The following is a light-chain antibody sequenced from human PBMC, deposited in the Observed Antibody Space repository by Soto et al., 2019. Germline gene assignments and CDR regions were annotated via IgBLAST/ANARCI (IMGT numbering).Light chain of an antibody. V-gene: IGLV1-40*01. CDR2: GNS. J-gene: IGLJ3*02. Sequence: QSVLTQPPSVSGAPGQRVTISCTGSSSNIGAGYDVHWYQQLPGTAPKLLIYGNSNRPSGVPDRFSGSKSGTSASLAITGLQAEDEADYCCQSYDSSLSVGVFGGGTKLTV. CDR1: SSNIGAGYD. CDR3: QSYDSSLSVGV.